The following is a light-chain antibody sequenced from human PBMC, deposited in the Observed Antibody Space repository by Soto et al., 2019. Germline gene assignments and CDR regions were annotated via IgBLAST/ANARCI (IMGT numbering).Light chain of an antibody. J-gene: IGKJ1*01. CDR2: KAS. CDR3: QQYNSYLGRT. CDR1: QSISSW. Sequence: DIQMTQSPSTLSASVGDRVTITCRASQSISSWLAWYQQKPGKAPKLLIYKASSLESGVPSRFSGRGSGTEFSLSISSLQPDDFATYYCQQYNSYLGRTFGQGTKVEIK. V-gene: IGKV1-5*03.